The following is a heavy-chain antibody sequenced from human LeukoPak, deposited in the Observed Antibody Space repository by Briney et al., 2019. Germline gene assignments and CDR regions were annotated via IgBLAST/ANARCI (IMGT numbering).Heavy chain of an antibody. D-gene: IGHD3-10*01. J-gene: IGHJ6*04. V-gene: IGHV3-48*03. CDR2: ISSSGSTI. CDR3: ARDGTPTSYYGSGSYYAGYYGMDV. Sequence: GGSLRLSCAASGFTFSSYEMNWVRQAPGKGLEWVSYISSSGSTIYYADSVKGRFTISRDNAKNSLYLQMNSLRAEDTAVYYWARDGTPTSYYGSGSYYAGYYGMDVWGKGTTVTVSS. CDR1: GFTFSSYE.